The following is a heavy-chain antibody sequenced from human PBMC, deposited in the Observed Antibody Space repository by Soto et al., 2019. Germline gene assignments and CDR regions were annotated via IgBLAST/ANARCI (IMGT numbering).Heavy chain of an antibody. CDR3: ARDLGYYDSSGYFDY. Sequence: GGSLRLSCAASGFTFSDHYMSWIRQAPGKGLEWVSYISSSGDIIYYADSVKGRFTISRDNAKNSLYLQMNSLRAEDTAVYYCARDLGYYDSSGYFDYWSQGTLVTVSS. J-gene: IGHJ4*02. CDR1: GFTFSDHY. D-gene: IGHD3-22*01. CDR2: ISSSGDII. V-gene: IGHV3-11*01.